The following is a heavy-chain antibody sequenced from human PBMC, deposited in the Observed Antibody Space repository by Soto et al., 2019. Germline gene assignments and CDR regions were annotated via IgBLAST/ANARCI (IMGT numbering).Heavy chain of an antibody. CDR2: INAGNGNT. Sequence: GASVKVSCKASGYTFTSYAMHWVRQAPGQRLEWMGWINAGNGNTKYSQKFQGRVTITRDTSASTAYMELSSLRSEDTAVYYCAMDYDYIWGSYRYDHYYMDVWGKGTTVTVSS. CDR3: AMDYDYIWGSYRYDHYYMDV. D-gene: IGHD3-16*02. CDR1: GYTFTSYA. V-gene: IGHV1-3*01. J-gene: IGHJ6*03.